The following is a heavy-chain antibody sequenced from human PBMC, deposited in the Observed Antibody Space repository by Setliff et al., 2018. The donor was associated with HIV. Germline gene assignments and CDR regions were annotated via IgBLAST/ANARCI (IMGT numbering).Heavy chain of an antibody. Sequence: ASVKVSCKASGYSFPDFFIHWVRQAPGQGLEWMGWINPNSGDTYYAQKFQGSVTMTRDTSINTVYMELTRLRSDDTAVYYCVRAPYYYDNSGYYYDWGQGTLVTVSS. CDR1: GYSFPDFF. CDR2: INPNSGDT. CDR3: VRAPYYYDNSGYYYD. V-gene: IGHV1-2*02. D-gene: IGHD3-22*01. J-gene: IGHJ4*02.